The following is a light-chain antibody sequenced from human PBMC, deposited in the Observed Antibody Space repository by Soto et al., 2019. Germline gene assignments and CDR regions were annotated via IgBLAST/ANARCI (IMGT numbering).Light chain of an antibody. J-gene: IGLJ2*01. CDR3: CSYAGSYPV. V-gene: IGLV2-11*01. Sequence: QSALTQPRSVSGSPGQSVTISCTGTSSDVGGYNYVSWYQQHPGKAPKLMIYEVSKRPSGVPDRFSGSKSGNTASLTISGLQAEDEADYYCCSYAGSYPVFGGGTKLTVL. CDR1: SSDVGGYNY. CDR2: EVS.